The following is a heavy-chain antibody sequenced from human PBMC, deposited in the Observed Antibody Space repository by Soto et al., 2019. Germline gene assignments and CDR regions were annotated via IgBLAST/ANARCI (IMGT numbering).Heavy chain of an antibody. Sequence: QVQLAQSGAEMTKPGSSVKVSCRASGGSFSDFAFSWVRQAPGQGLEWMGGIIPMFAATKYAQRLQDRVTMHEAQTTNPIDLGRSPHTSQATALYSCAAGQLAAVPADSSSNKDYTNSVLHSWGEGTLVSFSS. CDR3: AAGQLAAVPADSSSNKDYTNSVLHS. CDR1: GGSFSDFA. J-gene: IGHJ4*02. V-gene: IGHV1-69*01. D-gene: IGHD2-2*01. CDR2: IIPMFAAT.